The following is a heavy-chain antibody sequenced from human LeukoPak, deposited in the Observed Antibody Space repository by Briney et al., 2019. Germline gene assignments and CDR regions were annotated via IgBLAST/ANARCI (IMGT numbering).Heavy chain of an antibody. V-gene: IGHV1-24*01. Sequence: PKASVKVSCKVSGYTLTALSMHWVRQAPGKGLEWMGGFDPEDGETIYAQKFQGRVTMTEDTSTDTAYMELSSLRSEDTAVYYCATSPYDLWSGMYYFDYWGQGTLVTVSS. CDR3: ATSPYDLWSGMYYFDY. CDR1: GYTLTALS. CDR2: FDPEDGET. D-gene: IGHD3-3*01. J-gene: IGHJ4*02.